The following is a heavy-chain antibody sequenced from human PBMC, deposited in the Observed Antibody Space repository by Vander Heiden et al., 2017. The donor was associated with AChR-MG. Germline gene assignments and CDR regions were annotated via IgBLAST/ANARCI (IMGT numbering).Heavy chain of an antibody. Sequence: EVHLVESGGVLLQPGGSLRLSCAASGFTFSSYSMNWVRQAPGKGLEWVSYISSTTETIYYADSVKGRFTISRDNAKNSLYLQMNSLRDEDTAVYYCARGAAAFHYYYMDVWGKGTTVTVSS. J-gene: IGHJ6*03. CDR2: ISSTTETI. D-gene: IGHD6-13*01. CDR3: ARGAAAFHYYYMDV. V-gene: IGHV3-48*02. CDR1: GFTFSSYS.